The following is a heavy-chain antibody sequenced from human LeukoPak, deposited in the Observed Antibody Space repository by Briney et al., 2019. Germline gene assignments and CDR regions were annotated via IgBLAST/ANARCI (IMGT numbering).Heavy chain of an antibody. J-gene: IGHJ4*02. CDR1: GFTVSSNY. CDR3: ASGKETSMAQGY. D-gene: IGHD5-18*01. Sequence: GGSLRLSCAESGFTVSSNYMTWVRQAPGKGLELVSVIYSGGSIYYADSVKGRFTISRDISKNTVDLQLNSLRAEDTAVYYCASGKETSMAQGYWGQGTLVTVSS. CDR2: IYSGGSI. V-gene: IGHV3-53*01.